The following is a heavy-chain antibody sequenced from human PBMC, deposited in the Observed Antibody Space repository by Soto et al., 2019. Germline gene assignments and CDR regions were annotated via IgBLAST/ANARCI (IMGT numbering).Heavy chain of an antibody. V-gene: IGHV4-59*12. CDR2: IYYSGST. Sequence: SETLSLTCTVSGGSSRSDYWSWIRQPPGKGLEWIGYIYYSGSTNYNPSLKSRVTISVDTSKNQFSLKLSSVTAADTAVYYCARDYGGNSYSRYYFDYWGQGNLVTVSS. CDR3: ARDYGGNSYSRYYFDY. D-gene: IGHD2-21*02. CDR1: GGSSRSDY. J-gene: IGHJ4*02.